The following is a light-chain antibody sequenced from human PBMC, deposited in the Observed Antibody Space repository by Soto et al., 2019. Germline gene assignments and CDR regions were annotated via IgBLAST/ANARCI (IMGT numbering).Light chain of an antibody. CDR2: RAF. CDR1: QIIFNS. CDR3: QQFQSWPVT. V-gene: IGKV3-15*01. J-gene: IGKJ4*01. Sequence: EIVMTQSPATLSVPPGESATLSCGASQIIFNSLAWYQHKPGQAPRLLIYRAFTRATGVPARFSGSGSGTEFTLTISGLQSEDYAVYYCQQFQSWPVTFGGGTKVDIK.